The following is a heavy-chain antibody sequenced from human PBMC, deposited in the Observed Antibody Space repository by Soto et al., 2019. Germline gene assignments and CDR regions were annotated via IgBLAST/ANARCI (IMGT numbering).Heavy chain of an antibody. V-gene: IGHV1-18*01. CDR1: GYTFTSYG. Sequence: QVQLVQSGAEVKKPGASVKVSCKASGYTFTSYGISWVRQAPGQGLEWMGWISAYNGNTNYAQKLQGRVTMTTDTTTSTAYMELRSLRSDDTAVYYCARVYTVTTRGPWFDPWGQGTLVTVSS. CDR2: ISAYNGNT. CDR3: ARVYTVTTRGPWFDP. D-gene: IGHD4-4*01. J-gene: IGHJ5*02.